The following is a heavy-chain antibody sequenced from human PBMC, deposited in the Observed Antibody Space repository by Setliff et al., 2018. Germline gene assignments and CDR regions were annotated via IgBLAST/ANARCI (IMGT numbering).Heavy chain of an antibody. D-gene: IGHD1-26*01. CDR2: INHSGST. V-gene: IGHV4-34*01. CDR3: ARVPPKDSGSFYWDAFDI. CDR1: GGSFSGYY. Sequence: SETLSLTCAVYGGSFSGYYWSWIRQPPGEGLEWIGEINHSGSTNYNPSLKSRVTISVDTSKNQFSLKLTSVTAADTAVYYCARVPPKDSGSFYWDAFDIWGQGTMVT. J-gene: IGHJ3*02.